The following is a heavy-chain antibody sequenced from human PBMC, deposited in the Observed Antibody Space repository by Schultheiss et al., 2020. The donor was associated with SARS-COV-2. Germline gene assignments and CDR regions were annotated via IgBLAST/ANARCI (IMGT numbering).Heavy chain of an antibody. Sequence: GESLKISCAASGFTFSDYYMTWIRQAPGKGLEWVSSISSSSSYIYYADSVKGRFTISRDNAKNSLYLQMNSLRAEDTAVYYCARVRATVKGGNYFDYWGQGTLVTVSS. J-gene: IGHJ4*02. CDR2: ISSSSSYI. V-gene: IGHV3-11*06. CDR1: GFTFSDYY. D-gene: IGHD4-17*01. CDR3: ARVRATVKGGNYFDY.